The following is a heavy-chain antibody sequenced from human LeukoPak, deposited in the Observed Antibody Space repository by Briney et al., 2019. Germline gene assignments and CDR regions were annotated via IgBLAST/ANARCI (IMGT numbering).Heavy chain of an antibody. CDR1: GGSISSYY. V-gene: IGHV4-59*01. J-gene: IGHJ4*02. CDR3: ARDVDGYNRFDF. D-gene: IGHD5-24*01. Sequence: SETLSLTCTVSGGSISSYYWSWIRQPPGKGLEWIGYIYYSGSTSYNPSLKSRVTISVDTSKNQFSLKLDSVTAADTAVYYCARDVDGYNRFDFWGQGTLVTVSS. CDR2: IYYSGST.